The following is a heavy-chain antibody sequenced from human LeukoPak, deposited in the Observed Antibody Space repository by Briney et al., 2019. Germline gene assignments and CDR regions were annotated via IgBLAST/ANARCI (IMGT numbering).Heavy chain of an antibody. CDR2: ISSSSSTM. D-gene: IGHD6-19*01. Sequence: GGSLRLSCAASRFTFINYNINWVRQAPGKGLEWVSYISSSSSTMYYADSVKGRFTISRDNAKNSLYLQMNSLRAEDTAVYYCARARYSSGWYFDYWGQGTLVTVSS. J-gene: IGHJ4*02. CDR3: ARARYSSGWYFDY. CDR1: RFTFINYN. V-gene: IGHV3-48*01.